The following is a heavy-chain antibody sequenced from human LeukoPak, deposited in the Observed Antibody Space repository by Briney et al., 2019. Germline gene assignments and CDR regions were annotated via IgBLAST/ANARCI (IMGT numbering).Heavy chain of an antibody. D-gene: IGHD3-10*01. CDR1: GFTFSSYA. Sequence: GGSLRLSCAASGFTFSSYAMSWVRQAPGKGLEWVSAISGSGGSTYYADSVKGRFTISRDNSKNTLYLQMNSLRAEDTAVYYCAKDHRYYGSGRPIKHYYYYYMDVWGKGTTVTVSS. J-gene: IGHJ6*03. V-gene: IGHV3-23*01. CDR3: AKDHRYYGSGRPIKHYYYYYMDV. CDR2: ISGSGGST.